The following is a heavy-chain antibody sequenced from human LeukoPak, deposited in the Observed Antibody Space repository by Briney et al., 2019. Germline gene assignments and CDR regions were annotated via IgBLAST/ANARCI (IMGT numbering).Heavy chain of an antibody. CDR1: GGSMSSYY. Sequence: SETLSLTCTVSGGSMSSYYWSWIRQPPGKGLEWIGYMYYSGSTDYNPSHKSRVTISVDTSKNQFSLKLNSVTAADTAVYYCARESYYSGWFDYWGQGTLVTVSS. D-gene: IGHD6-19*01. CDR3: ARESYYSGWFDY. J-gene: IGHJ4*02. V-gene: IGHV4-59*01. CDR2: MYYSGST.